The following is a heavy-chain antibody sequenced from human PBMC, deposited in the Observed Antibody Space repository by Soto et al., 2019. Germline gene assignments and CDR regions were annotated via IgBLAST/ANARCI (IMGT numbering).Heavy chain of an antibody. CDR2: IHHTQGT. CDR1: GASISIYY. D-gene: IGHD3-9*01. Sequence: PSETLSLTCSVSGASISIYYWTLIRQPPGGGLEWIGYIHHTQGTNDNPSLRGRVHMSIDTSMNQFSLRLTPVAAADTAVYYCAIVPFVRYVDWLDPWGHGNXVTVSS. CDR3: AIVPFVRYVDWLDP. V-gene: IGHV4-59*01. J-gene: IGHJ5*02.